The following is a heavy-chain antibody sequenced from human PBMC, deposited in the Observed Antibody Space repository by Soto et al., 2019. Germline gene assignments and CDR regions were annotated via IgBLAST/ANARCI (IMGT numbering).Heavy chain of an antibody. CDR1: GFTFSSFA. Sequence: GGSLRLSCAASGFTFSSFAMTWVRQVPGKGLEWVSSISAGDDSTYYADSVKGRFAISRDNSKNTLYLQMNSLRADDTALYHCAKGGTASSPPPDFWGQGPLVTVSS. J-gene: IGHJ4*02. CDR2: ISAGDDST. D-gene: IGHD6-6*01. CDR3: AKGGTASSPPPDF. V-gene: IGHV3-23*01.